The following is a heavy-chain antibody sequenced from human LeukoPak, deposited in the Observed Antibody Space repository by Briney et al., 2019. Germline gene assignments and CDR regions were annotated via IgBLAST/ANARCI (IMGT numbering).Heavy chain of an antibody. CDR3: ARDGYYGSSGSAGFQD. D-gene: IGHD3-22*01. CDR1: GYTFTGYY. V-gene: IGHV1-2*02. CDR2: INPNSGGT. Sequence: GASVKVSCKAFGYTFTGYYMHWVRQAPGQGLEWMGWINPNSGGTNYAQKYQGRVTMTRDTCISTAYMELSRLRSDDTAVYYCARDGYYGSSGSAGFQDWGQGTLVTVST. J-gene: IGHJ1*01.